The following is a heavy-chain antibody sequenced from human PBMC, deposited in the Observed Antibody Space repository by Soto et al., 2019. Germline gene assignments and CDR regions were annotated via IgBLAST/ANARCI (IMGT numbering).Heavy chain of an antibody. J-gene: IGHJ6*02. V-gene: IGHV3-49*03. CDR2: IRSKAYGGTT. Sequence: GGSLRLSCTASGFTFGDYAMSWFRQAPGKGLEWVGFIRSKAYGGTTEYAASVKGRFTISRDDSKSIAYLQMNSLKTEDTAVYYCTRFIGGYDILTGYYETEYYYYGMDVWGQGTTVTVSS. CDR3: TRFIGGYDILTGYYETEYYYYGMDV. D-gene: IGHD3-9*01. CDR1: GFTFGDYA.